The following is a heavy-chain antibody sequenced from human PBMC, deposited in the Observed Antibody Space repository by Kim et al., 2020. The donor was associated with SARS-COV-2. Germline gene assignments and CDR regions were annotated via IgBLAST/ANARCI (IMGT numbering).Heavy chain of an antibody. CDR1: GFTFSNAW. J-gene: IGHJ4*02. V-gene: IGHV3-15*01. Sequence: GGSLRLSCVGSGFTFSNAWMNWVRQAPGKGLEWIGRIKSKADGGAIDYGAPVKGRFTISRDDSKNTLYVQMNSLKSEDTAVYYCSTGHAYCGGYCFHYWGQGTLVTVSS. CDR3: STGHAYCGGYCFHY. CDR2: IKSKADGGAI. D-gene: IGHD2-21*01.